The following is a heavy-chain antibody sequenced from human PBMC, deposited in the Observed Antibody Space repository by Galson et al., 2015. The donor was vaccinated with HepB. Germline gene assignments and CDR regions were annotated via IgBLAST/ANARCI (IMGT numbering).Heavy chain of an antibody. Sequence: SGYTFTDYYIHWVRQALGQGLEWLGGIHPNSGDTQYAQKFRGRVTMTRDTSITTVYMELSTLRSDDTAVYYCARYCVTSNCYGMDLWGHGTTVTVSS. CDR3: ARYCVTSNCYGMDL. J-gene: IGHJ6*02. V-gene: IGHV1-2*02. D-gene: IGHD2-21*01. CDR1: GYTFTDYY. CDR2: IHPNSGDT.